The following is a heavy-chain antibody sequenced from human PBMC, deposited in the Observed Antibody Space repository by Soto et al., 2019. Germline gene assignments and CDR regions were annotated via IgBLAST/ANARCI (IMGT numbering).Heavy chain of an antibody. Sequence: QVQLQESGPGLVKPSQTLSLTCTVSGGSISSGGYYWSWIRQHPGKGLEWIGYIYYSGSTYYNPSLKRRVTTAVDTSKTQSSLKLSSVTAADTAVYYCARRYSSGFDYWGQGTLVTVSS. CDR1: GGSISSGGYY. CDR2: IYYSGST. CDR3: ARRYSSGFDY. V-gene: IGHV4-31*03. J-gene: IGHJ4*02. D-gene: IGHD6-19*01.